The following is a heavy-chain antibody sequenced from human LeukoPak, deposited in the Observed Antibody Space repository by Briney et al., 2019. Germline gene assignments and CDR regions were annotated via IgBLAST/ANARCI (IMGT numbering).Heavy chain of an antibody. CDR2: ISAYNGNT. CDR3: ARLDGILTPPDY. Sequence: RASVKVSCKGSGYTFSSYGISWVRQAPGQGLEWMGWISAYNGNTNYAQKLQGRVTMTTDTSTSTAYMELRSLRSDDTAVYYCARLDGILTPPDYWGQGTLVTVSS. J-gene: IGHJ4*02. D-gene: IGHD2-15*01. V-gene: IGHV1-18*01. CDR1: GYTFSSYG.